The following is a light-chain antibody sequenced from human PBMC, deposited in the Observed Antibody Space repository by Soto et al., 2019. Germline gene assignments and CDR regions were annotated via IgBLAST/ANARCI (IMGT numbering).Light chain of an antibody. Sequence: DIQLTQSPSFLSASVGDRVTITCRASQTISSWLAWYQQKPGKAPKLLIFAASSLQSGVPSRFSGSRSGPDFTLTISSLQPEDFATYYCQQSYSSPPTFGQGTKVEI. V-gene: IGKV1-39*01. CDR2: AAS. CDR1: QTISSW. J-gene: IGKJ1*01. CDR3: QQSYSSPPT.